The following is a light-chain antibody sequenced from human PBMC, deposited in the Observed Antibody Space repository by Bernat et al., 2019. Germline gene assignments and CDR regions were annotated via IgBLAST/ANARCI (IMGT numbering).Light chain of an antibody. Sequence: QSALTQPRSVSGSPGQSVTISCTGTSSDVGGYNYVSWYQQHPGKAPKLMIYDVSKRPSGVPDRFSGSKSGNTASLTISGLQAEDEADYYYCVFGGGTKLTVL. CDR1: SSDVGGYNY. J-gene: IGLJ3*02. V-gene: IGLV2-11*01. CDR3: CV. CDR2: DVS.